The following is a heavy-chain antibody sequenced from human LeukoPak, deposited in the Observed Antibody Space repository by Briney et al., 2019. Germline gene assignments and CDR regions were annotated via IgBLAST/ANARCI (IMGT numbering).Heavy chain of an antibody. Sequence: GGSLRLSCAASGFIFRGYSMNWVRQAPGKGLEWVSSISGSSDNIYYADSVKGRFTISRDNAKTSLYLQMNSLRAEDTAVYYCTRYSYNSGPNDYWGQGILVTVSS. J-gene: IGHJ4*02. CDR3: TRYSYNSGPNDY. CDR1: GFIFRGYS. CDR2: ISGSSDNI. V-gene: IGHV3-21*01. D-gene: IGHD3-10*01.